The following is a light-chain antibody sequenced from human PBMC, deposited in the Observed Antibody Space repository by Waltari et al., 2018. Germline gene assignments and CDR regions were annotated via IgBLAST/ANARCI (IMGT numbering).Light chain of an antibody. Sequence: DIQMTQSPSFLSASVGDRVTITCRASQRISSYLNWYQMKPGRAPELLIYAASILQSGVPCRFSGSGSSTEFTLTISSLQPDDFATYYCQQTYSLFTFGPGTKVDFK. CDR3: QQTYSLFT. V-gene: IGKV1-39*01. CDR2: AAS. J-gene: IGKJ3*01. CDR1: QRISSY.